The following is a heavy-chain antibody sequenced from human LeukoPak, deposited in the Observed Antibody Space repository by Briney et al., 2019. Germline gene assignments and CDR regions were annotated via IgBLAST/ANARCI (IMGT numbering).Heavy chain of an antibody. CDR2: INHSGSA. V-gene: IGHV4-34*01. J-gene: IGHJ4*02. Sequence: SETLSLTCAVSGGSFSVYYWTWIRQPPGKGLEWIGEINHSGSANYNPSLKSRVTISLDTSKNQFSLKLSSVTAADTAVYYCARGQGTVTTHWGQGTLVTVSS. CDR1: GGSFSVYY. CDR3: ARGQGTVTTH. D-gene: IGHD4-17*01.